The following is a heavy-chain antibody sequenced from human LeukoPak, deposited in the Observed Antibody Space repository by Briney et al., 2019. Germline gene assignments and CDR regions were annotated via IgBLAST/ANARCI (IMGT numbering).Heavy chain of an antibody. CDR3: GSLATPGLYFDY. CDR1: GGSISRSSYY. D-gene: IGHD6-6*01. CDR2: IHHSGST. V-gene: IGHV4-39*07. Sequence: SETLSLTCTVSGGSISRSSYYWGWIRQPPGKGLEWIGYIHHSGSTFYNPSLKSRITISVDTSKYQFSLRLRSVTAADTAVYYCGSLATPGLYFDYWGLGTLVTVSS. J-gene: IGHJ4*02.